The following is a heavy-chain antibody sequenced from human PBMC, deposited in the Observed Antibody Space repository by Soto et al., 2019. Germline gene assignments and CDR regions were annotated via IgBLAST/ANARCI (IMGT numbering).Heavy chain of an antibody. CDR3: ARDSDDFWSGSHYFDY. Sequence: PGGSLRLSCAASGFTFSSYWMSWVRQAPGKGLEWVANIKQDGSEKYYVDSVKGRFTISRDNAKNSLYLQMNSLRAEDTAVYYCARDSDDFWSGSHYFDYWGQGTLVTVSS. D-gene: IGHD3-3*01. V-gene: IGHV3-7*01. CDR1: GFTFSSYW. CDR2: IKQDGSEK. J-gene: IGHJ4*02.